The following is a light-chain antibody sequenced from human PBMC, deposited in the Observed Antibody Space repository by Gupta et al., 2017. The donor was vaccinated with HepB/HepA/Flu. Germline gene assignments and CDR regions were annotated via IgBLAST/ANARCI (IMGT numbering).Light chain of an antibody. J-gene: IGKJ4*01. CDR2: DAS. Sequence: IVLTQPPATLSLSPGECSTLHCLASQSVSSYLAWFQQKPGQAPRLLIYDASNRATGIPARFSGSGSGTDFTLTISSLEPEDFAVYYCQQRSNWPTFGGGTKVEIK. V-gene: IGKV3-11*01. CDR1: QSVSSY. CDR3: QQRSNWPT.